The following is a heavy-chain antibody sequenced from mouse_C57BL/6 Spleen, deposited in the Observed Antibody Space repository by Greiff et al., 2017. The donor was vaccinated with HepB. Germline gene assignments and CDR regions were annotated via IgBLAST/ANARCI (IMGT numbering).Heavy chain of an antibody. CDR1: GFNIKDDY. D-gene: IGHD1-1*01. CDR3: TTNVYYYGSSYGY. Sequence: EVQLKQSGAELVRPGASVKLSCTASGFNIKDDYMHWVKQRPEQGLEWIGWIDPENGDTEYASKFQGKATITADTSSNTAYLQLSSLTSEDTAVYYSTTNVYYYGSSYGYWSQGTTLTVSS. V-gene: IGHV14-4*01. J-gene: IGHJ2*01. CDR2: IDPENGDT.